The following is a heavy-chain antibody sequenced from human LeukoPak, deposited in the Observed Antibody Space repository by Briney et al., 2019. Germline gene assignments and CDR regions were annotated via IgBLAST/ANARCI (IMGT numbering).Heavy chain of an antibody. CDR1: GFTFSNAW. CDR2: IKSKTDGGTT. J-gene: IGHJ3*02. CDR3: TASSRGRDGYNFHFDI. V-gene: IGHV3-15*01. D-gene: IGHD5-24*01. Sequence: PGGSLRLSCAASGFTFSNAWMSWVRQAPGKGLEWVGRIKSKTDGGTTDYAAPVKGRFTISRDDSKNTLYLQMNSLKTEDTAVYYCTASSRGRDGYNFHFDIWGQGTMVTVSS.